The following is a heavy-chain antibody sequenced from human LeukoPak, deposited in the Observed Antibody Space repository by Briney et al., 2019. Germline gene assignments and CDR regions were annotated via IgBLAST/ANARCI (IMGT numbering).Heavy chain of an antibody. CDR2: LSGSGGGT. J-gene: IGHJ4*02. CDR1: GITLSNYG. D-gene: IGHD3-22*01. V-gene: IGHV3-23*01. CDR3: AKETYYHDRAFDY. Sequence: GGSLRLSCAVSGITLSNYGMSWVRQAPGKGLEWVAGLSGSGGGTNYADSVQGRFTISRDNPKNTLYLQMNSLRAEDTAVYYCAKETYYHDRAFDYWGQGTLVTVSS.